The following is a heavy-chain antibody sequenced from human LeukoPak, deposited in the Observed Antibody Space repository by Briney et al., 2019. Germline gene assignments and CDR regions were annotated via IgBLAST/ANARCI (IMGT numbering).Heavy chain of an antibody. J-gene: IGHJ5*02. Sequence: SETLSLTCTVSGVSISSSSNYWGWIRQPPGKGLEWIGSIYYSWSTYYNPSLKSRVTISVDTAKNQVSLRLSSVTATDTAVYYCVRPSDSYGSGKYYMSVWFDPWGQGTPVTVSS. CDR1: GVSISSSSNY. CDR3: VRPSDSYGSGKYYMSVWFDP. V-gene: IGHV4-39*01. D-gene: IGHD3-10*01. CDR2: IYYSWST.